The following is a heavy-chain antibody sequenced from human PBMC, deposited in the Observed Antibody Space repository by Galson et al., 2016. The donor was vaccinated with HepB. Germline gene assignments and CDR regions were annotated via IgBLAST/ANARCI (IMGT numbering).Heavy chain of an antibody. CDR1: SGSISSYY. J-gene: IGHJ4*02. Sequence: SETLSLTCTVSSGSISSYYWSWIRQPPGKGLEWIGYIYYSGSTNYNSSLKSRVTISIDTSKNQFSLKLNSVTAADTAVYYCARGSILRFLEWLPHFDSWGQGTLVTVSS. V-gene: IGHV4-59*01. D-gene: IGHD3-3*01. CDR2: IYYSGST. CDR3: ARGSILRFLEWLPHFDS.